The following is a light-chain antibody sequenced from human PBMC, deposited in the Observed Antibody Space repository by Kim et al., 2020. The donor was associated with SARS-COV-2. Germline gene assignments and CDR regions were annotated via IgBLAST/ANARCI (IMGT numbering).Light chain of an antibody. J-gene: IGKJ2*01. CDR1: QNVINNF. CDR3: QHYDSSPYT. CDR2: GAS. Sequence: LAPVEKATLSCRASQNVINNFLFWYQQKPGQAPRPLIYGASRRAAGIPDRVSGSGSGTDFTLTINGLEPEDSAVYYCQHYDSSPYTFGQGTKLEI. V-gene: IGKV3-20*01.